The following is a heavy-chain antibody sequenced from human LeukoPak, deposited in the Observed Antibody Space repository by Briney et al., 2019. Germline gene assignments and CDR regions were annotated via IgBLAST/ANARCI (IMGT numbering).Heavy chain of an antibody. D-gene: IGHD6-13*01. J-gene: IGHJ4*02. CDR1: GFTVSSNY. CDR3: ARDLAAGGTYPHY. V-gene: IGHV3-53*01. Sequence: GGSLRLSRAASGFTVSSNYMSWVRQAPGKGPEWVSVIYSGGSTYYADSVKGRFTISRDTSKNTLYLQMNSLRTEDTAVYYCARDLAAGGTYPHYWGQGTLVSVSS. CDR2: IYSGGST.